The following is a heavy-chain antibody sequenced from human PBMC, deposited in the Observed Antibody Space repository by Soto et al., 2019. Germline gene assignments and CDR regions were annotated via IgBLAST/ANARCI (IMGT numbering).Heavy chain of an antibody. J-gene: IGHJ4*02. V-gene: IGHV3-30*18. Sequence: PGGSLRLSCAAPGFTFFSYGMHWVRQAPGKGLEWVAVISYDGSNKYYGDSVKGRFTISRDNSKNTLYLQMNSLRADDTAVYYCAKDRAGYIYVAARSGLDYWGQGTLVTVSS. CDR2: ISYDGSNK. CDR1: GFTFFSYG. D-gene: IGHD3-3*01. CDR3: AKDRAGYIYVAARSGLDY.